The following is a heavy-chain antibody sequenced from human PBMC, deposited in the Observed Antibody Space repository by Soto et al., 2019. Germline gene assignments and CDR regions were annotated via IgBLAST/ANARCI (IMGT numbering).Heavy chain of an antibody. J-gene: IGHJ4*02. V-gene: IGHV4-39*01. D-gene: IGHD3-22*01. CDR3: ARQSAAYYDSSGYAY. Sequence: SETLSLTCPFSCGSISSSSCYLGFLLQPPWKGLEWIGSIYYSGSTYYNPSLKSRVPISVDTSKNQFSLKLSSVTAADTAVYYCARQSAAYYDSSGYAYWGQGTLVTVSS. CDR2: IYYSGST. CDR1: CGSISSSSCY.